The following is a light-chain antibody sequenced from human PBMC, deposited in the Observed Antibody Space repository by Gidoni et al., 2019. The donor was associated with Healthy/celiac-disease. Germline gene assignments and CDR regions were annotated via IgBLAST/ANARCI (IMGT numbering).Light chain of an antibody. V-gene: IGLV3-1*01. Sequence: SYERTQPPSVSVSPGQTASITCSGDKVGDKYACWYQQKPGQSPVLVIYQDSKRPSGIPERFSGSNSGNTATLTISGTPAMDEADYYCQAWDSSTAVFGGGTKLTVL. CDR1: KVGDKY. CDR3: QAWDSSTAV. CDR2: QDS. J-gene: IGLJ2*01.